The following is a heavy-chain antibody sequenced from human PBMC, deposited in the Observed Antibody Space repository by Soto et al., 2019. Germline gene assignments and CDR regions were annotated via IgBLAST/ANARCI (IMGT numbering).Heavy chain of an antibody. CDR1: GGTLGSYT. V-gene: IGHV1-69*08. CDR3: ARDKGYCSDTSCPDFDY. CDR2: VIPNLGVT. Sequence: QVQLVQSGAEVNKPGSSVKVSCKASGGTLGSYTFSWVRQAPGQGLEGMGRVIPNLGVTNYAKKFQGRCTIVVDTSTSTAYMELNSLRYEYTAVYYCARDKGYCSDTSCPDFDYWGQGTLVTVSS. J-gene: IGHJ4*02. D-gene: IGHD2-15*01.